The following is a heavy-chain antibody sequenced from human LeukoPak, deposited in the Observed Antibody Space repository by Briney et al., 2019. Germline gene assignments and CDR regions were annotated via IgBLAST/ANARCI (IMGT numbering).Heavy chain of an antibody. Sequence: PSGTLSLTCAVSGVSIVSSNWWSWVRQPPGKGLEWIGEIYHSGSTNYNPSLKSRVTISVDKTKNQFSLKLSSVTAADTAVYYCARRSSGWNGFGYWGQGTLVTVSS. D-gene: IGHD6-19*01. CDR1: GVSIVSSNW. CDR3: ARRSSGWNGFGY. V-gene: IGHV4-4*02. CDR2: IYHSGST. J-gene: IGHJ4*02.